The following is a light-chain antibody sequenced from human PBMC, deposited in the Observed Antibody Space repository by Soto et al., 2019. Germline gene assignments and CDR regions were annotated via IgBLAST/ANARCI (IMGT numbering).Light chain of an antibody. CDR1: QSVSSSY. CDR2: GAS. Sequence: EIVLTQSPGTLSLSPGERATLSCRASQSVSSSYLAWYQQKPGQAPRLLIYGASSRATGIPDRFSGSGSGTAFTLTISRLEPEDLAVYYCQQYGRSGYTFGQGTKLEIK. CDR3: QQYGRSGYT. V-gene: IGKV3-20*01. J-gene: IGKJ2*01.